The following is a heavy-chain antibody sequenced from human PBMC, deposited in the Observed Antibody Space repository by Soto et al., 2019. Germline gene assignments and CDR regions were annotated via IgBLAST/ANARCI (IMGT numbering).Heavy chain of an antibody. D-gene: IGHD3-10*01. J-gene: IGHJ4*02. CDR2: ISSSGSTI. Sequence: QVQLVESGGGLVKPGGSLRLSCAASGFTFSDYYMSWIRQAPGQGLEWVSYISSSGSTIFYSDSMKGRFTISRDNSKNSLYLQMKSLRAEDTAVYYCARASDYGANSPSWGQGTLVTVSS. CDR1: GFTFSDYY. CDR3: ARASDYGANSPS. V-gene: IGHV3-11*01.